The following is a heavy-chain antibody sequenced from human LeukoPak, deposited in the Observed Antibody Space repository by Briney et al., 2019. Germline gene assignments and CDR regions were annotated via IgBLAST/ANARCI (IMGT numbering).Heavy chain of an antibody. Sequence: GGSLRLSCAASGFTFSSYAMSWVRQAPGKGLEWVSAISGSGGSTYYADSVKGRFTISRNNSKNTLYLQMNSLRAEDTAVYYCAKDGPDDFWTGNDYWGQGSLVTVSS. D-gene: IGHD3-3*01. CDR1: GFTFSSYA. J-gene: IGHJ4*02. CDR2: ISGSGGST. CDR3: AKDGPDDFWTGNDY. V-gene: IGHV3-23*01.